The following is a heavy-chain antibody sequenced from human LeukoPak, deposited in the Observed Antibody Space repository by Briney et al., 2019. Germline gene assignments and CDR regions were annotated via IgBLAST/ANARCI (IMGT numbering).Heavy chain of an antibody. D-gene: IGHD6-19*01. CDR3: THSGWKTYYFDY. CDR1: GYTFTGYY. V-gene: IGHV1-2*02. J-gene: IGHJ4*02. CDR2: INPNSGGT. Sequence: ASVKVSCKAYGYTFTGYYMHLVRQAPGQGLEWMGWINPNSGGTNYAQKFQGRVTMTRDTSISTAYMELSRLRSDDTAVYYCTHSGWKTYYFDYWGQGTLVTVSS.